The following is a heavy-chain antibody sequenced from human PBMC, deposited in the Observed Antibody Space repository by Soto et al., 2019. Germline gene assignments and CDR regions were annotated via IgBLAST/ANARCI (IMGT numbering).Heavy chain of an antibody. Sequence: QPGGSLRLSCAASGFTFSSYYMSWVRQAPGKGLEWVADIKRDGSEKYYVDSVKGRFTISRDNSKNTLYLQMNSLRVEDTAVYYCAKKVPGSNPLDSWGQGALVTVSS. D-gene: IGHD1-1*01. CDR3: AKKVPGSNPLDS. CDR1: GFTFSSYY. V-gene: IGHV3-7*03. J-gene: IGHJ4*02. CDR2: IKRDGSEK.